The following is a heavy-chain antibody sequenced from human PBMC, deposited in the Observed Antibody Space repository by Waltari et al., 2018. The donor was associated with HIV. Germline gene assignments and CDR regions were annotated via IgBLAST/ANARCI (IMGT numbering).Heavy chain of an antibody. V-gene: IGHV1-2*02. Sequence: QVQLVQSGAEVKKPGASVKVSCQASGYTFTGYYMHWVRQAPGKGLEWMGWINPNSGGTNYAQKFQGRVTMTRDTSISTAYMELSRLRSDDTAVYYCARGGYYDSSGHDWYFDLWGRGTLVTVSS. CDR1: GYTFTGYY. J-gene: IGHJ2*01. CDR3: ARGGYYDSSGHDWYFDL. D-gene: IGHD3-22*01. CDR2: INPNSGGT.